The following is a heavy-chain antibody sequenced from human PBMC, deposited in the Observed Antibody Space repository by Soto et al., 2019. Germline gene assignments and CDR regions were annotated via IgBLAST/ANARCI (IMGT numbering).Heavy chain of an antibody. V-gene: IGHV4-31*03. Sequence: SETLSLTCTVSGGSISSGGYYWSWIRQHPGKGLEWIGYIYYSGSTYYNPSLKSRVTISVDTSKNQLSLKLSSVTAADTAVYYCARDSSEDYFDYWGQGTLVTVSS. CDR1: GGSISSGGYY. J-gene: IGHJ4*02. CDR2: IYYSGST. CDR3: ARDSSEDYFDY.